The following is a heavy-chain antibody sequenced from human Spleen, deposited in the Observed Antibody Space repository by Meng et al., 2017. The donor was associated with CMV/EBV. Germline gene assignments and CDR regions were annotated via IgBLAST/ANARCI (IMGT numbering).Heavy chain of an antibody. Sequence: ASVKVSCKASAHIFATSGITWLRQAPGQGLEWMGWITPYNGNKNYAQKLQGRVTMTTDTSTSTAYMELRSLRSDDTAVYYCARDIGGAVVVPAAIIGMDVWGQGTTVTVSS. V-gene: IGHV1-18*01. J-gene: IGHJ6*02. CDR3: ARDIGGAVVVPAAIIGMDV. CDR1: AHIFATSG. D-gene: IGHD2-2*01. CDR2: ITPYNGNK.